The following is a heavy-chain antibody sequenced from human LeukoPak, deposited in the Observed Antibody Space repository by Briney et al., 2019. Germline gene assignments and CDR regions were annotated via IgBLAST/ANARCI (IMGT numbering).Heavy chain of an antibody. CDR2: INSDGGST. CDR3: ALSGKTLYAFDI. Sequence: GGSLRLSCAASGFTFSSYWMHWVRQAPGKGLVWVSRINSDGGSTSYTDSVKGRFTISRDNAKNTLYLQMNSLRAEDTAVYYCALSGKTLYAFDIWGQGTMVTVSS. J-gene: IGHJ3*02. V-gene: IGHV3-74*01. D-gene: IGHD4-23*01. CDR1: GFTFSSYW.